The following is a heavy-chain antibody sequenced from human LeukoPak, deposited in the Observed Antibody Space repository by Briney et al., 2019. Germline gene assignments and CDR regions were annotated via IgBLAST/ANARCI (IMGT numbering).Heavy chain of an antibody. CDR3: ARRGYCSSTSCYEYWFDP. V-gene: IGHV4-39*01. Sequence: SETLSLTCTVSGGSISSSSYYWGWIRQPPGKGLDWSGIIYYSGSTYYNPSLKSRLTISVDTSKNQFSLKLSSVTATDTAVYYCARRGYCSSTSCYEYWFDPWGQGTLVTVSS. D-gene: IGHD2-2*01. CDR2: IYYSGST. CDR1: GGSISSSSYY. J-gene: IGHJ5*02.